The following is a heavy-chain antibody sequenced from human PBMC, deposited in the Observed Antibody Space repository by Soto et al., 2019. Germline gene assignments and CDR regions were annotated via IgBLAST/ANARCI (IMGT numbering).Heavy chain of an antibody. CDR2: ISAYNGNT. V-gene: IGHV1-18*01. CDR1: VYTFTSYV. J-gene: IGHJ6*02. CDR3: GSTNYNPSLKSRVTISVDTSKNQFSLKLSAVTAADTAVYYCARDRFGVGGYSYGWGDLGYYGMDV. Sequence: ASVKVSCKASVYTFTSYVISWLRLAPGQGLEWMGWISAYNGNTNYAQKLQGRVTMTTDTSTSTAYMELRSLRSDDTAMYYSGSTNYNPSLKSRVTISVDTSKNQFSLKLSAVTAADTAVYYCARDRFGVGGYSYGWGDLGYYGMDVWGQGTTVTVSS. D-gene: IGHD3-10*01.